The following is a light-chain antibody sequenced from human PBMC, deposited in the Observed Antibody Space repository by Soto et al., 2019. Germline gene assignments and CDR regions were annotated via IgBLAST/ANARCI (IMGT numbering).Light chain of an antibody. J-gene: IGKJ2*01. V-gene: IGKV3-11*01. CDR2: DAS. CDR1: QSVSSY. Sequence: EIVLTQSPATLSLSPGERATLSCRASQSVSSYLAWYQQKPGQAPRLLIYDASNRATGIPARFSGSGSGPDFTLTISSLEPEDFAVYCCQPRSHWPPYTFGQGTKLEIK. CDR3: QPRSHWPPYT.